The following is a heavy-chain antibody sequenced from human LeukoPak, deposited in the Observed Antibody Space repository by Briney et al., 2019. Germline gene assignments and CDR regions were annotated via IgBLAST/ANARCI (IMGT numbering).Heavy chain of an antibody. CDR3: AKDRSYGGFNNWFDP. CDR1: GFTFSSYG. J-gene: IGHJ5*02. V-gene: IGHV3-30*02. Sequence: GGSLRLSCAASGFTFSSYGMHWVRQAPGKGLEWAAFIRYDGSNKYYADSVKGRFTISRDNSKNTLYLQMNSLRAEDTAVYYCAKDRSYGGFNNWFDPWGQGTLVTVSS. CDR2: IRYDGSNK. D-gene: IGHD4-23*01.